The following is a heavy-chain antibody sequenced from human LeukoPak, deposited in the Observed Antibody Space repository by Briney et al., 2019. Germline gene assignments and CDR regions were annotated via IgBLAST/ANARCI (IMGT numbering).Heavy chain of an antibody. J-gene: IGHJ4*02. V-gene: IGHV3-30*02. D-gene: IGHD1-26*01. Sequence: GGSLRLSCAAFGFAFRTYDTHWVRQAPGKGLEWVAFVRYDGSDKLYADSVNGRFTISRDDSKSTIYLQMNSLRAEDTAVYYCAKLIDSGSYLHPFDYWGQGTLVTVSS. CDR1: GFAFRTYD. CDR2: VRYDGSDK. CDR3: AKLIDSGSYLHPFDY.